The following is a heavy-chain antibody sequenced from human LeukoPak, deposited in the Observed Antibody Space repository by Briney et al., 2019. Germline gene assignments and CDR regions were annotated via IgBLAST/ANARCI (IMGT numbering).Heavy chain of an antibody. V-gene: IGHV3-23*01. J-gene: IGHJ6*03. Sequence: GGSLRLSCAASGFTFSSYAMSWVRQAPGKGLEWVSAVSGSRPNTYCADSVKGRFTISRDNSKNTLFLQMNSLRAEDTAVYYCAKLGGVYNWDYAGLNYMDVWGKGTAVTVSS. CDR1: GFTFSSYA. CDR3: AKLGGVYNWDYAGLNYMDV. D-gene: IGHD1-7*01. CDR2: VSGSRPNT.